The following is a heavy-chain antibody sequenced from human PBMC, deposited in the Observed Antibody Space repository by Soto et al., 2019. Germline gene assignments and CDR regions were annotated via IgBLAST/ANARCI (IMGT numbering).Heavy chain of an antibody. D-gene: IGHD3-22*01. CDR2: INPSGGST. J-gene: IGHJ4*02. V-gene: IGHV1-46*01. CDR1: GYTFTSYY. CDR3: ARGNSGYTTSENFDY. Sequence: ASVKVSCKASGYTFTSYYMHWVRQAPGQGLEWMGIINPSGGSTSYAQKFQGRVTMTRDTSTSTVYMELSSLRSEDTAVYYCARGNSGYTTSENFDYWGQGTLVTISS.